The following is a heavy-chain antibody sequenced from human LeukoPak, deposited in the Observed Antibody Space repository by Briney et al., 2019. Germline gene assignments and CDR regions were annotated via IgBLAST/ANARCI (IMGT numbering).Heavy chain of an antibody. Sequence: ASVKVSCKASGYTFTSYDINWVRQATGQGLEWMGWMNPNSGNTGYAQKFQGRVTMTRNTSISTAYMELSSLRSEDTAVYYCARGGSAVRAGHYYYYGMDVWGQGTTVTVSS. CDR1: GYTFTSYD. V-gene: IGHV1-8*01. D-gene: IGHD6-13*01. CDR3: ARGGSAVRAGHYYYYGMDV. CDR2: MNPNSGNT. J-gene: IGHJ6*02.